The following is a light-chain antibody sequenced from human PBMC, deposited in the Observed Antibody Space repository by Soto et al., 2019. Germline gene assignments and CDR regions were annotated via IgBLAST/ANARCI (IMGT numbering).Light chain of an antibody. CDR3: QAYDYTLTASV. Sequence: QSVLTQPPSVSGTPGQRVTLSCTGNTSNLGAGYDVHWYQQLPGAAPKLVIFGNRNRPSGVPERFSGSKSGTSASLAITGLQAEDEADYYCQAYDYTLTASVFGGGTKLTVL. V-gene: IGLV1-40*01. CDR2: GNR. CDR1: TSNLGAGYD. J-gene: IGLJ3*02.